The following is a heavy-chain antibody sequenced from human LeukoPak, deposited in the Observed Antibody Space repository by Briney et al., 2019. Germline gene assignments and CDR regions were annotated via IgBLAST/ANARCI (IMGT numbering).Heavy chain of an antibody. CDR3: AGDRVTTSAGLRWFDP. D-gene: IGHD2-2*01. CDR1: GDSITSGSYY. J-gene: IGHJ5*02. Sequence: PSETLSLTCNVSGDSITSGSYYWSWIRQPPGKGLEWIGYIYQSGNTHYNPSLKSRVTISADRSKNQVSLKVTSVTAADTAVYYCAGDRVTTSAGLRWFDPWGEGTLVTVSS. V-gene: IGHV4-30-2*01. CDR2: IYQSGNT.